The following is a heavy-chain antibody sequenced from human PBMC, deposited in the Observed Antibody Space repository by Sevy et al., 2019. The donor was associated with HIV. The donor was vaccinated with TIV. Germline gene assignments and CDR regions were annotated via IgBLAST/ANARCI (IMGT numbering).Heavy chain of an antibody. CDR3: ARRYCSGGSCQFDP. J-gene: IGHJ5*02. Sequence: ASVKVSCKASGYTFTSYGISWVRQAPGQGLEWMGWISAYNGNTNYAQKLQGRVTMTTDTSTSTDYMELRSLRSDDTAVYYCARRYCSGGSCQFDPWGQGTLVTVSS. D-gene: IGHD2-15*01. V-gene: IGHV1-18*04. CDR1: GYTFTSYG. CDR2: ISAYNGNT.